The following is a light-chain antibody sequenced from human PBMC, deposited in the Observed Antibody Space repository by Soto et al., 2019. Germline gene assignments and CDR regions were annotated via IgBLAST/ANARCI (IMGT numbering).Light chain of an antibody. CDR2: DAS. Sequence: ELVITQCPVTQALSIGDRASLCCSASQTVRNNYLAWYHQKPGQAPRLLIYDASNRATGIPARCSGSGSGTDFTLTISSLEPEDFAVYYCQQRSNWPPITFGQGTRLEIK. CDR3: QQRSNWPPIT. J-gene: IGKJ5*01. CDR1: QTVRNNY. V-gene: IGKV3-11*01.